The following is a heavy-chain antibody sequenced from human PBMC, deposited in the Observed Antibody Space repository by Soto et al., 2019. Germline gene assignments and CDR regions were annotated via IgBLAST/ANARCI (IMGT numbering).Heavy chain of an antibody. D-gene: IGHD3-9*01. CDR1: GFTFSSYG. V-gene: IGHV3-30*18. CDR3: AKMPGYYITHDAFDI. J-gene: IGHJ3*02. CDR2: ISYDGSNK. Sequence: PGGSLRLSCAASGFTFSSYGMHWVRQAPGKGLEWVAVISYDGSNKYYADSVKGRFTISRDNSKNTLYLQMNSLRAEDTAVYYCAKMPGYYITHDAFDIWGQGTMVTVSS.